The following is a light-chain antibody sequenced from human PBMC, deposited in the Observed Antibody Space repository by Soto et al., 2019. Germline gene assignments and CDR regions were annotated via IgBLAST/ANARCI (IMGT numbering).Light chain of an antibody. V-gene: IGLV2-14*01. CDR3: SSYTDRKHLV. CDR2: EVT. CDR1: SGDIGGYNY. Sequence: QSALTQPASVSGSPGQSITISCTGTSGDIGGYNYVSWYQQHPGEAPKLMIYEVTNRPSGVSDRFSGSKSGNTASLTISGLQVEDEADYYCSSYTDRKHLVFGTGTKVTVL. J-gene: IGLJ1*01.